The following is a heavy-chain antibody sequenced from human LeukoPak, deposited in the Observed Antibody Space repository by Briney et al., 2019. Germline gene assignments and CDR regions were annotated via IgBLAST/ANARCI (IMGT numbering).Heavy chain of an antibody. D-gene: IGHD3-3*01. J-gene: IGHJ5*02. CDR3: ARGPHKRTYDRDNWFDP. Sequence: GASVKVSCKASGYTFTDYYMHWVRQAPGQGLEWMGWINPNSGGTYYAQKFQGRVTMTRDMSTSTVYMELSSLRSEDTAVYYCARGPHKRTYDRDNWFDPWGQGTLVTVSS. V-gene: IGHV1-2*02. CDR2: INPNSGGT. CDR1: GYTFTDYY.